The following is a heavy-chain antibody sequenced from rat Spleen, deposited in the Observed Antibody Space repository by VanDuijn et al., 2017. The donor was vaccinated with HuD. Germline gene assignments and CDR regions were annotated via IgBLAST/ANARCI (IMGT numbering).Heavy chain of an antibody. CDR1: GFSFSDFD. D-gene: IGHD1-10*01. V-gene: IGHV5S23*01. Sequence: EVQLVESGGGLVQPGRSLKLSCAASGFSFSDFDMAWVRQAPTKGLEWVASISPSGGSTYYRDSVKGRFTVSRDNAKSTLYLLMDSLRSEDTATYYCARHPITTRALPYYWYFDFWGPGTMVTVSS. J-gene: IGHJ1*01. CDR3: ARHPITTRALPYYWYFDF. CDR2: ISPSGGST.